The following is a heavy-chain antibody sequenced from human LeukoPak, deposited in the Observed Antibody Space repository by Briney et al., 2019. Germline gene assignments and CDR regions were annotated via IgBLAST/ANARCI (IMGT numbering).Heavy chain of an antibody. D-gene: IGHD6-19*01. CDR2: IYPGDSDT. CDR1: GYSFTSYW. Sequence: GESLKISCKGSGYSFTSYWIGWVRQMPGKGLEWMGIIYPGDSDTRYSPSFQGQVTISADKSISTAYLQWSSLKASDTAMYYCARPGPGYSSGWPFDYWGQGTLVTVSS. J-gene: IGHJ4*02. CDR3: ARPGPGYSSGWPFDY. V-gene: IGHV5-51*01.